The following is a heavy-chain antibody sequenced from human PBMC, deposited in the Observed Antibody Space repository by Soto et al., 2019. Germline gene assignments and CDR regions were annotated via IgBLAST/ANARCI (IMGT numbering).Heavy chain of an antibody. D-gene: IGHD2-2*01. J-gene: IGHJ6*02. CDR3: AREDSTSSMGMDV. Sequence: EEQLAESGGGLIQPGGSLRLSCAASGFIVSHNYMNWVRQAPGKGLEWVSVIYTGGRTSFGDSVKGRFTISRDNAKNSLYLQMNSLRAEDTAVYYCAREDSTSSMGMDVWGQGTTVTVSS. V-gene: IGHV3-53*01. CDR1: GFIVSHNY. CDR2: IYTGGRT.